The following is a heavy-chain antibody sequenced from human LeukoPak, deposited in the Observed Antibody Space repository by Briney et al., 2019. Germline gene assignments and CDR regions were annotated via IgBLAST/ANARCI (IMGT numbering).Heavy chain of an antibody. J-gene: IGHJ5*02. CDR3: AREDIVVVPAATQLYNWFDP. Sequence: GASVKVSCKASGGTFSSYAISRVRQAPGQGLEWMGGIIPIFGTANYAQKFQGRVTITADESTSTAYMELSSLRSEDTAVYYCAREDIVVVPAATQLYNWFDPWGQGTLVTVSS. CDR1: GGTFSSYA. V-gene: IGHV1-69*13. CDR2: IIPIFGTA. D-gene: IGHD2-2*01.